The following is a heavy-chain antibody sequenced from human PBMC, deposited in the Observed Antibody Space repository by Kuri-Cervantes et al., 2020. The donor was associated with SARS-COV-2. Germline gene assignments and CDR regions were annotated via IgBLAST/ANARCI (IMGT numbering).Heavy chain of an antibody. Sequence: GGSLRLSCAASGSTFRDYYLSWIRPAPGKGLEWVSYIGTYGTTIYFAGSMKGRVTISRDNAKNSLFLQMNSLRDEDTAVYYCARARQWLVGYFQHWGQGTLVTVSS. CDR2: IGTYGTTI. CDR3: ARARQWLVGYFQH. D-gene: IGHD6-19*01. V-gene: IGHV3-11*04. J-gene: IGHJ1*01. CDR1: GSTFRDYY.